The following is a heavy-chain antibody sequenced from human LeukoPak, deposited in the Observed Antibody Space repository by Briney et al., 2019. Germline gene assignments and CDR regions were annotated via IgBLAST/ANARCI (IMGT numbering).Heavy chain of an antibody. J-gene: IGHJ4*02. CDR3: AKSPAYYDSSGYYPDY. Sequence: QTGGSLRLSCAASGFTFSSYAMSWVRQAPGKGLEWDSAISGSGGSTYYADSVKGRFTISRDNSKNTLYLQMNSLRAEDTAVYYCAKSPAYYDSSGYYPDYWGQGTLVTVSS. D-gene: IGHD3-22*01. CDR2: ISGSGGST. CDR1: GFTFSSYA. V-gene: IGHV3-23*01.